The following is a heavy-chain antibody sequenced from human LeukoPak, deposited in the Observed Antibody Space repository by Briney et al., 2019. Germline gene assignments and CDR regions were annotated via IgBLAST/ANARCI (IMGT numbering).Heavy chain of an antibody. J-gene: IGHJ4*02. Sequence: PSETLSLTCAVYGGSFSGYYWSWIRQPPGKGLEWIGEINHSGSTNYNPSLKSRVTISVDTSKNQFSLKLSSMTAADTAVYYCTTYDSSGNFDFWGQGTLVTVSS. V-gene: IGHV4-34*01. D-gene: IGHD3-22*01. CDR3: TTYDSSGNFDF. CDR2: INHSGST. CDR1: GGSFSGYY.